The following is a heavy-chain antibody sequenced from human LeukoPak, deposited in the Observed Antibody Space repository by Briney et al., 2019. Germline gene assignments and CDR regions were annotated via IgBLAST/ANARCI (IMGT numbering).Heavy chain of an antibody. CDR3: ARTVGGALHYDY. D-gene: IGHD3-10*01. V-gene: IGHV1-3*01. CDR2: INAGNGNT. J-gene: IGHJ4*02. CDR1: GYTFTSYA. Sequence: ASVKVSCKASGYTFTSYAMHWVRQAPGQRLEWMGWINAGNGNTKYSQKFQGRVTITRDTSASTAYMELSSLRSDDTAVYYCARTVGGALHYDYWGQGTLVTVSS.